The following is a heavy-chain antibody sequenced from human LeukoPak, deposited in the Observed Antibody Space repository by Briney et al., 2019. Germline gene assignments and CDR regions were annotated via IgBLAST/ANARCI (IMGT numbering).Heavy chain of an antibody. Sequence: PGGSLRLSCAASGFTFDDYAMHWVRQAPGKGLEWVSGTSWNSGSIGYADSVKGRFTISRDNDKNSMYLQMNSLRAEDTALYYCAKDGARSISSSSLFDYWGQGTLVTVSS. CDR2: TSWNSGSI. J-gene: IGHJ4*02. D-gene: IGHD6-6*01. V-gene: IGHV3-9*01. CDR1: GFTFDDYA. CDR3: AKDGARSISSSSLFDY.